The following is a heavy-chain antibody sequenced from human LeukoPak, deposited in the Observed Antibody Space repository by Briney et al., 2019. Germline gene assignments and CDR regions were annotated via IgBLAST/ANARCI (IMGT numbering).Heavy chain of an antibody. CDR1: GFTFSSYG. J-gene: IGHJ6*02. CDR3: AKEKSYYYYYYGMDV. Sequence: PGGSLRLSCAASGFTFSSYGMHWVRQAPGKGLEWVAVISYDGSNKYYADSVKGRFTISRDNSKNTLYLRMNSLRAEDTAVYYCAKEKSYYYYYYGMDVWGQGTTVTVSS. CDR2: ISYDGSNK. V-gene: IGHV3-30*18.